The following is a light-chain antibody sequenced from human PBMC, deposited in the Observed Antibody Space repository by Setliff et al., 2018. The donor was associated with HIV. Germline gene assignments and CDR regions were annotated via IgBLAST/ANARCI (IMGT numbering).Light chain of an antibody. V-gene: IGLV2-11*01. CDR2: DVN. J-gene: IGLJ1*01. Sequence: QSALTQPRSVSGSPGQSVTISCTGTSSDVGGYNYVSWYQQHPGKAPKLIIYDVNKRPSGAPVRFSGSKSGNTASLTISGLQTEDEADYYCCSYAGSYTFVFGIGTKVTVL. CDR1: SSDVGGYNY. CDR3: CSYAGSYTFV.